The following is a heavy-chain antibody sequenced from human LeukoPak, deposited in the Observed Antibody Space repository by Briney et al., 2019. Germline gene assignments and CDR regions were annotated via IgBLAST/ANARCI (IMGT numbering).Heavy chain of an antibody. CDR3: ARVGGSYSIDY. V-gene: IGHV3-74*01. CDR2: INTDGSSA. J-gene: IGHJ4*02. Sequence: PGGSLRLSCAASGFTFSSYWMQWVRQAPGKGLVWVSRINTDGSSASYADSMKGRFTISRDNAKNTLSLQMNSLRAEDTAVYYCARVGGSYSIDYWGQGTLVTVSS. D-gene: IGHD1-26*01. CDR1: GFTFSSYW.